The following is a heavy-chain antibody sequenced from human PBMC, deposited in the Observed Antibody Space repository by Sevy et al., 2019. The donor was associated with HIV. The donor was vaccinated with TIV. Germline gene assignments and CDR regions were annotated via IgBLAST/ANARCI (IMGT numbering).Heavy chain of an antibody. Sequence: GGSLRLSCAASGFTFSSYAMSWVRQAPGKGLEWVSAISGSGGSTYYADSVKGRFTISRDNSKNTLYLQMNSLRAEDTAVYYCAKFPGSSSLREWIQHWGQGTLVTVSS. J-gene: IGHJ1*01. CDR2: ISGSGGST. CDR1: GFTFSSYA. CDR3: AKFPGSSSLREWIQH. V-gene: IGHV3-23*01. D-gene: IGHD6-13*01.